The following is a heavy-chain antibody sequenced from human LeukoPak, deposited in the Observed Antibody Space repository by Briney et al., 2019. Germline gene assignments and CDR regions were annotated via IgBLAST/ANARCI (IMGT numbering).Heavy chain of an antibody. CDR2: ISTGGGDT. Sequence: GGSLRLSCTASGFAFSNYAMSWVRQAPGKGLEWVSAISTGGGDTYYADSMKGRFNISRDNAKNSLYLQMNSLRAEDTAIYYCARDPIAAAASGGDSWGQGTLVTVSS. V-gene: IGHV3-21*01. CDR3: ARDPIAAAASGGDS. CDR1: GFAFSNYA. J-gene: IGHJ4*02. D-gene: IGHD6-13*01.